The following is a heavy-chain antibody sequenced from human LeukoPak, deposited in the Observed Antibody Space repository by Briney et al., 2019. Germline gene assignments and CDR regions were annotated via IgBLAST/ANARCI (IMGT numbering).Heavy chain of an antibody. J-gene: IGHJ5*02. CDR3: VRAHHPGGWFDP. D-gene: IGHD3-10*01. CDR1: GFNFNRYW. V-gene: IGHV3-7*04. CDR2: IKEDGSEK. Sequence: GGSLRLSCAASGFNFNRYWMNWIRQAPGKGLEWVANIKEDGSEKYYVDSVKGRFTISRDNAKNSLYLQMNSLTAEDTAVHYCVRAHHPGGWFDPWGQGTLVTVSS.